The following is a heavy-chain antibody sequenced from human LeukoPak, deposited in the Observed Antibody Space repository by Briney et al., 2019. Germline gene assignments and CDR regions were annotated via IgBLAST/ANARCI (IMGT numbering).Heavy chain of an antibody. CDR2: IYYSGST. D-gene: IGHD3-10*01. CDR3: ARQDLWFGELH. Sequence: SETLPLTCTVSGGSISSYYWSWIRQPPGKGLEWIGYIYYSGSTNYNPSLKSRVTISVDTSKNQFSLKLSSVTAADTAVYYCARQDLWFGELHWGQGTLVTVSS. V-gene: IGHV4-59*08. CDR1: GGSISSYY. J-gene: IGHJ4*02.